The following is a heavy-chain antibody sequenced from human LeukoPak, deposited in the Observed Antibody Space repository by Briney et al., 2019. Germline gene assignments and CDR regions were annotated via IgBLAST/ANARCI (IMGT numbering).Heavy chain of an antibody. J-gene: IGHJ4*02. D-gene: IGHD6-19*01. CDR3: ARYGGWLEQY. CDR1: GYSISSGYY. V-gene: IGHV4-38-2*01. CDR2: IYHSGST. Sequence: SETLSLTCAVSGYSISSGYYWGWIRQPPGKGLEWIGSIYHSGSTYYNPSLKSRVTISVDTSKNQFSLKLSSVTAADTAVYYCARYGGWLEQYWGQGTLVTVSS.